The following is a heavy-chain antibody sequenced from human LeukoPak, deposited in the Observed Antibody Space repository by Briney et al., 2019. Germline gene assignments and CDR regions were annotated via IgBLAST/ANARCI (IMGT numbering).Heavy chain of an antibody. D-gene: IGHD1-26*01. Sequence: GGSLRLSSAASGFTFSSYDMHWVRQATGKGLEWVSAIGTAGDTYYPGSVKGRFTISRENAKNSLYLQMNSLRAGDTAVYYCARGWRYLYYMDVWGKGTTVTVSS. CDR1: GFTFSSYD. CDR3: ARGWRYLYYMDV. CDR2: IGTAGDT. J-gene: IGHJ6*03. V-gene: IGHV3-13*01.